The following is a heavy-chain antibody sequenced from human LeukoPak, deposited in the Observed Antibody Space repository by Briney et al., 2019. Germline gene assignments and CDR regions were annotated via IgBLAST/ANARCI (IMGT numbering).Heavy chain of an antibody. CDR1: GYTFTSYY. D-gene: IGHD3-22*01. V-gene: IGHV1-46*01. CDR2: INPSGGST. J-gene: IGHJ4*02. CDR3: ARVSYYYESSGLRLDY. Sequence: ASVKVSCKASGYTFTSYYMHWVRQAPGQGLEWMGIINPSGGSTSYAQKFQGRVTMTRDMSTSTVYMELSSLRSEDTAVYYCARVSYYYESSGLRLDYWGQGTLVTVSS.